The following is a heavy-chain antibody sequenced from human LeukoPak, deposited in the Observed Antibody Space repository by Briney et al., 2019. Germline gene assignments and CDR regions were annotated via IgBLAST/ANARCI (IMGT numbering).Heavy chain of an antibody. CDR2: MNPNSGNT. Sequence: ASVKVSCKASGYTFTSYDINWVRQATGQGLEWMGWMNPNSGNTGYAQKFQGRVTMTRNTSISTAYMELSSLRSEDTAVYYCARVERVMVRGVIIPTPGYYYYMDVWGKGTTVTVSS. D-gene: IGHD3-10*01. CDR3: ARVERVMVRGVIIPTPGYYYYMDV. J-gene: IGHJ6*03. V-gene: IGHV1-8*01. CDR1: GYTFTSYD.